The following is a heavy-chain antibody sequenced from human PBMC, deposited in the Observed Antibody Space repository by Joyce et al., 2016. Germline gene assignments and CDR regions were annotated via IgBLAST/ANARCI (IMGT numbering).Heavy chain of an antibody. V-gene: IGHV3-30*03. J-gene: IGHJ6*03. CDR3: ARDPGFFYYSYYMDV. CDR1: GFTFSTYG. Sequence: QVQLVESGGGVAQPGRSPRLSCAASGFTFSTYGIHWVRQPPDKGLEWVAVISYDGSSKYYADSGKGRFTISRDNSKNTLYLQMNSLRADDTAVYYCARDPGFFYYSYYMDVWGKGTTVTVSS. CDR2: ISYDGSSK.